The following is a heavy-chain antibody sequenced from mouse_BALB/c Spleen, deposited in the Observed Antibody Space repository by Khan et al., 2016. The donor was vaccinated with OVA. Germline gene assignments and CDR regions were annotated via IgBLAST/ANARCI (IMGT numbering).Heavy chain of an antibody. CDR3: AGGGGGNRFAY. V-gene: IGHV1S137*01. J-gene: IGHJ3*01. CDR1: GYTFTDFT. Sequence: QIQLVQSGAELVRPGVSVKISCKGSGYTFTDFTMHWVKQSHAMSLEWIGVISTYYGDATYNQKFKDKATMTVDKSSSTAYMELARLTSEDSAILYSAGGGGGNRFAYWGQGTLVTVSA. CDR2: ISTYYGDA.